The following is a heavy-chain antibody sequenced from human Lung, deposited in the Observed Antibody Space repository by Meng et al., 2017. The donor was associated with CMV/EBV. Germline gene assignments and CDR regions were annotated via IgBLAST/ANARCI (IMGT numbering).Heavy chain of an antibody. CDR1: GFIFSNYA. V-gene: IGHV3-23*01. Sequence: GGSLRLXCAASGFIFSNYAMTWVRQAPGKGLEWVSGISGIGGSIYYAESVKGRFAISRDNSRNTLYLQMNNLRAEDTAKYYCAKIGYCSTASCNTWGYFDYWXPGTXVTGAS. J-gene: IGHJ4*02. D-gene: IGHD2-2*02. CDR2: ISGIGGSI. CDR3: AKIGYCSTASCNTWGYFDY.